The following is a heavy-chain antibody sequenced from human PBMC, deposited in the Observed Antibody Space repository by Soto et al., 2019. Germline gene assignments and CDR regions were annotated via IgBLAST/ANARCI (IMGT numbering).Heavy chain of an antibody. V-gene: IGHV3-23*01. CDR1: GFTFSSYA. D-gene: IGHD3-22*01. CDR2: ISGSGGST. Sequence: TEGSLRLSCAASGFTFSSYAMSWVRQAPGKGLEWVSAISGSGGSTYYADSVKGRFTISRDNSKNTLYLQMNSLRAEDTAVYYCAKEGYYYDSSGYYPPYFFDYCGQGTLVTVSS. J-gene: IGHJ4*02. CDR3: AKEGYYYDSSGYYPPYFFDY.